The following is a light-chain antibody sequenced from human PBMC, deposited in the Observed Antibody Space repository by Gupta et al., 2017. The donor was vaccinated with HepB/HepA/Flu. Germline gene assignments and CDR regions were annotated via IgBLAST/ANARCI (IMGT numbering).Light chain of an antibody. J-gene: IGLJ3*02. CDR3: ASRDGVRHGWR. CDR2: ENN. CDR1: YSNIGSNP. Sequence: QSVLTHPPSPSGPPAQRVTISCSGSYSNIGSNPVYWYRQLPGTAPKLVILENNQRPSGVPGRFSGSKSGTSASLAISGLQPEDEAVYYCASRDGVRHGWRFGGGTKVTVL. V-gene: IGLV1-44*01.